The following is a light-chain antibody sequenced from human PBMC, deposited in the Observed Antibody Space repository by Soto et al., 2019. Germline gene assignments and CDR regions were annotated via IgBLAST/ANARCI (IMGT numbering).Light chain of an antibody. Sequence: DIVMTQSPDSLAVSLGERATINRTFSHSGLYSSNNKNYLAWYQKQPGQPTKLLIYWASTRESGVPDRVSGSGSGTDVTLTISSLQPEDGAAYDGQKYNSAPLTFGGGTKVDIK. CDR2: WAS. J-gene: IGKJ4*01. CDR1: HSGLYSSNNKNY. CDR3: QKYNSAPLT. V-gene: IGKV4-1*01.